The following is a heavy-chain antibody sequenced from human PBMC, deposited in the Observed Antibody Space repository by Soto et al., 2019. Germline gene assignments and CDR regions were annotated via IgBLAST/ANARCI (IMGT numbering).Heavy chain of an antibody. D-gene: IGHD3-22*01. CDR2: INPSGGST. CDR3: ARGQSDSSGSSPLGYFDY. Sequence: ASVKVSWKASGYSFTSYYMHWVRQAPRQGLEWMGIINPSGGSTSYAQKFQGRVTMTRDTSTSTVYMELSSLRSEDTAVYYCARGQSDSSGSSPLGYFDYWGQGTLVTVSS. CDR1: GYSFTSYY. J-gene: IGHJ4*02. V-gene: IGHV1-46*03.